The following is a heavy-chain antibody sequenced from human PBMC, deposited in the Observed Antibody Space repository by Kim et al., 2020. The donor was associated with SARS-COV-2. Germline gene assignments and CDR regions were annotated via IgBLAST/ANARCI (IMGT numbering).Heavy chain of an antibody. V-gene: IGHV4-59*08. Sequence: SETLSLTCTVSDGSISSYYWSWIRQPPGKGLEWIGNIYYSGSTNYNPSLKSRVTIAVDTSKNQFSLKLSSVTAADTAVYYCARLSSGSYRGAFDYWGQGTLVTVSS. CDR3: ARLSSGSYRGAFDY. D-gene: IGHD3-10*01. CDR2: IYYSGST. CDR1: DGSISSYY. J-gene: IGHJ4*02.